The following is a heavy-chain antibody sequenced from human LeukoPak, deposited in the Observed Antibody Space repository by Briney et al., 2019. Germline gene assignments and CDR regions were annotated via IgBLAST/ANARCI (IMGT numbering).Heavy chain of an antibody. CDR3: AREYGGTYYYYGMDV. J-gene: IGHJ6*02. D-gene: IGHD4-23*01. CDR2: ISAYNGNT. V-gene: IGHV1-18*01. CDR1: GYAFTSYG. Sequence: GASVKVSCKASGYAFTSYGISWVRQAPGQGLEWMGWISAYNGNTNYAPKLQGRVTMTTDTSTSTAYMELRSLRSDDTAVYYCAREYGGTYYYYGMDVWGQGTTVTVSS.